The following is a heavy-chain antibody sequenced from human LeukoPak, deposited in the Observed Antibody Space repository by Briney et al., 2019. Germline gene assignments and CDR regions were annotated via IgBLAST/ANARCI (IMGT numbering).Heavy chain of an antibody. CDR3: TRDSLVDYYDSSGRPVYYFDY. J-gene: IGHJ4*02. V-gene: IGHV3-49*04. CDR2: IKSKAYGGTT. D-gene: IGHD3-22*01. CDR1: GFTFGDYT. Sequence: GGPLRLSCTASGFTFGDYTMSWVRQAPGKGLEWVGFIKSKAYGGTTEYAASVKGRFTISRDDSKSIAYLQMNSLKTEDTAVYYCTRDSLVDYYDSSGRPVYYFDYWGQGTLVTVSS.